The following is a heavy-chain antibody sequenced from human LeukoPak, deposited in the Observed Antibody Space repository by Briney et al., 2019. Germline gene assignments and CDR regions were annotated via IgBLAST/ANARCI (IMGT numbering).Heavy chain of an antibody. D-gene: IGHD2-15*01. CDR1: GFTFSSYG. J-gene: IGHJ4*03. Sequence: PGGSLRLACAASGFTFSSYGMHSVRQAPGKGLEWVAFIRCDGSNKYYADSVKGRFTISRDNSKNTLYLLMNSLTAEDTAAYYCAKDRFPRNSCYFDYWGQGTLVTVSS. CDR2: IRCDGSNK. CDR3: AKDRFPRNSCYFDY. V-gene: IGHV3-30*02.